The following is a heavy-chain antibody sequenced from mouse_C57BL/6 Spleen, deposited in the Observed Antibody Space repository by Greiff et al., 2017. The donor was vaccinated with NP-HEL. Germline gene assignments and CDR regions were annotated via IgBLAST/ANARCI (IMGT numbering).Heavy chain of an antibody. D-gene: IGHD2-5*01. CDR1: GYAFSSSW. Sequence: QVQLQQSGPELVKPGASVKISCKASGYAFSSSWMNWVKQRPGKGLEWIGRIYPGDGDTNYNGKFKGKATLTADKSSSTAYMQLSSLTSEDSAIYYCAKGGSNYLWYFDYWGQGTTLTVSS. CDR2: IYPGDGDT. J-gene: IGHJ2*01. V-gene: IGHV1-82*01. CDR3: AKGGSNYLWYFDY.